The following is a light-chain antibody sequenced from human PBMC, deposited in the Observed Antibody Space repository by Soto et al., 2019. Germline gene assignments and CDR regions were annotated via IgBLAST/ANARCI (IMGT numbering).Light chain of an antibody. CDR2: DAS. CDR3: QQYNSYPYT. V-gene: IGKV1-5*01. CDR1: QSISSW. J-gene: IGKJ2*01. Sequence: DIQMTQSPSTLSASVGDRLTITCRASQSISSWLAWYQQKPGKAPKLLIYDASSLESGVPSRFSGSGSGTEFTLTISSLQPDEFATYYCQQYNSYPYTFGQGTKLEIK.